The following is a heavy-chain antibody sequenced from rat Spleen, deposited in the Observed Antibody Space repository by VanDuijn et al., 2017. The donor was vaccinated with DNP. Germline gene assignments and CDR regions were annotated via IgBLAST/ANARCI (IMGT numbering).Heavy chain of an antibody. D-gene: IGHD2-7*01. V-gene: IGHV5-58*01. J-gene: IGHJ2*01. CDR3: ARLLAGRSYYFDY. CDR2: INPDGGST. CDR1: GFTFSSYW. Sequence: EVQLVETGGGLVQPGRSLKLSCVASGFTFSSYWMYWIRQAPGKGLEWVASINPDGGSTHYRDSVKGRFTMSRDNAKSTLYLQMNSLRSEDTATYYCARLLAGRSYYFDYWGQGVMVTVSS.